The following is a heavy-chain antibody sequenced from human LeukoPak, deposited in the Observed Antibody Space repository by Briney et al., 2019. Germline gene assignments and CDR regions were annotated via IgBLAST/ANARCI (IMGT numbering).Heavy chain of an antibody. D-gene: IGHD2-2*01. Sequence: PGGSLRLSCAASGFTFSSYAMHWVRQAPGKGLEWVAVISYDGSNKYYADSVKGRFTISRDNSKNTLYLQMNSLRAEDTAVYYCARDLAGDRPAAMKHYYYYGMDVWGQGTTVTVSS. CDR1: GFTFSSYA. CDR3: ARDLAGDRPAAMKHYYYYGMDV. J-gene: IGHJ6*02. V-gene: IGHV3-30-3*01. CDR2: ISYDGSNK.